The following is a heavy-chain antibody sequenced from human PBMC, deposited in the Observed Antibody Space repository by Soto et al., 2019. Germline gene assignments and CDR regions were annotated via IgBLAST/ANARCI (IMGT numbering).Heavy chain of an antibody. J-gene: IGHJ6*02. Sequence: ASVNVSCKASGYTFTSYDINWVRQAIGQGLEWMGWMNPNSGNTGYAQKFQGRVTMTRNTSISTAYMELSSLRSEDTAVYYCAGSSGYYEPYGMDVWGQGTTVTVSS. CDR3: AGSSGYYEPYGMDV. CDR2: MNPNSGNT. D-gene: IGHD3-22*01. V-gene: IGHV1-8*01. CDR1: GYTFTSYD.